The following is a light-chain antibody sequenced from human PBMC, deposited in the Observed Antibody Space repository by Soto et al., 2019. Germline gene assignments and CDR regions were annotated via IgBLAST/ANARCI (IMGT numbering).Light chain of an antibody. CDR3: CSYAGSSTWV. CDR2: EGS. Sequence: QSALTQPASVSGSPGQSITISCTGTSSDVGSYNHVSCYQQYPGKAPKLMIYEGSKRPSGVSNRFSGSKSGNTASLTISGLQAEDEADYYCCSYAGSSTWVFGGGTKLTVL. CDR1: SSDVGSYNH. J-gene: IGLJ3*02. V-gene: IGLV2-23*01.